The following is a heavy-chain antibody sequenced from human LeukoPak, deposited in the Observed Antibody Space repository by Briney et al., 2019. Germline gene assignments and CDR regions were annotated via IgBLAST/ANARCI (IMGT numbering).Heavy chain of an antibody. CDR1: GGSISSYY. CDR3: ATRGGCSSTSCYNWFDP. CDR2: IYYSGST. J-gene: IGHJ5*02. Sequence: SETLSLTCTVSGGSISSYYWSWIRQPPGKGLEWIGYIYYSGSTNYNPSLKSRVTISVDTSNNQFSLKLSSVTAADTAVYYCATRGGCSSTSCYNWFDPWGQGTLVTVSS. D-gene: IGHD2-2*01. V-gene: IGHV4-59*12.